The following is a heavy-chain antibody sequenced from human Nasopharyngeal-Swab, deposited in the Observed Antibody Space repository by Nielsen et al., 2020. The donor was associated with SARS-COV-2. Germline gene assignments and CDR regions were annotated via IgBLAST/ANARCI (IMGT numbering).Heavy chain of an antibody. D-gene: IGHD6-19*01. CDR3: ARLGGWSVGYYGMDV. CDR2: IKQDGSEK. J-gene: IGHJ6*02. CDR1: GFTFSSYW. V-gene: IGHV3-7*01. Sequence: GGSLRLSCAASGFTFSSYWMSWVRQAPGTGLEWVANIKQDGSEKYYVDSVKGRFTISRDNAKNSLYLQMNSLRAEDTAVYYCARLGGWSVGYYGMDVWGQGTTVTVSS.